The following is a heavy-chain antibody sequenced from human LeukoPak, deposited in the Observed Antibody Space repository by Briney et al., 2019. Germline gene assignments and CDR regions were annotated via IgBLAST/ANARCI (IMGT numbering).Heavy chain of an antibody. D-gene: IGHD3-22*01. CDR1: GFSFSAYS. CDR2: ISGSGGST. J-gene: IGHJ4*02. V-gene: IGHV3-23*01. CDR3: YYYDSSGYYPQTKIDY. Sequence: PGGPLRLSCAASGFSFSAYSMNWVRQAPGKGLEWVSGISGSGGSTYYADSVKGRFTISRDNSKNSVYLQMNSLRAEGTAVYYCYYYDSSGYYPQTKIDYWGQGTLVTVSS.